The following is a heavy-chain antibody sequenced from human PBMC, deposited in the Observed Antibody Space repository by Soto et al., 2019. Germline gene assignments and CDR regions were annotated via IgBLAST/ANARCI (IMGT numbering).Heavy chain of an antibody. Sequence: GSLGLSCAASGFTVSSNYMSWVRQAPGKGLEWVSVIYSGGSTYYADSVKGRFTISRDNSKNTLYLQMNSLRAEDTAVYYCARIAARGPYYYYYGMDVWGQGTTVTVSS. D-gene: IGHD6-6*01. CDR3: ARIAARGPYYYYYGMDV. CDR1: GFTVSSNY. V-gene: IGHV3-53*01. CDR2: IYSGGST. J-gene: IGHJ6*02.